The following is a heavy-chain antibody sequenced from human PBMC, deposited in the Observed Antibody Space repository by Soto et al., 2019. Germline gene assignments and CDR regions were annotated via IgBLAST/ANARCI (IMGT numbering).Heavy chain of an antibody. CDR3: ASIGYCSGGSCLDY. J-gene: IGHJ4*02. CDR2: INHSGST. CDR1: GGSFSGYY. D-gene: IGHD2-15*01. V-gene: IGHV4-34*01. Sequence: SETLSLTCAVYGGSFSGYYWSWIRQPPGKGLEWIGEINHSGSTNYNPSLKSRVTISVDTSKNQFSLKLSSVTAADTAVYYCASIGYCSGGSCLDYWGQGTLVTVSS.